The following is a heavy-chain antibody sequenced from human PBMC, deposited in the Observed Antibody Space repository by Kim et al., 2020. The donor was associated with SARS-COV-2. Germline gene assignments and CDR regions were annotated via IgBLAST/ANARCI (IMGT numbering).Heavy chain of an antibody. Sequence: TPSLKSRVTISVDTSKNQFSLKLSSVTAADTAVYYCARSPNYYYYGMDVWGQGTTVTVSS. V-gene: IGHV4-31*02. J-gene: IGHJ6*02. CDR3: ARSPNYYYYGMDV.